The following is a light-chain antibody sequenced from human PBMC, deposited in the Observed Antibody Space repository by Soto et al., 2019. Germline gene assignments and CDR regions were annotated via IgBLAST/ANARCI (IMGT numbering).Light chain of an antibody. V-gene: IGKV1-5*01. Sequence: DVQTTQSPSTLSAYIGDRVTITCRASQSISSWLAWYQQKPGKAPKLLIYDASSLESGVPSRFSGSGSGTEFTLTISSLQPDDFATYYCQQYNSYWTFGQGTKV. CDR2: DAS. J-gene: IGKJ1*01. CDR1: QSISSW. CDR3: QQYNSYWT.